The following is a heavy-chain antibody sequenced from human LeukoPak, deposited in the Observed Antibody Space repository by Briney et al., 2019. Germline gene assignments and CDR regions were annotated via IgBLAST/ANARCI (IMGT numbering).Heavy chain of an antibody. Sequence: PSETLSLTCTVSGGSISSGGYYWSWIRQPPGKGLEWIGYIYHSGSTYYNPSFKSRVTISVDRSKNQFSLKLSSVTAADTAVYYCARDPLPTVTTDWGQGTLVTVSS. D-gene: IGHD4-11*01. CDR2: IYHSGST. J-gene: IGHJ4*02. V-gene: IGHV4-30-2*01. CDR3: ARDPLPTVTTD. CDR1: GGSISSGGYY.